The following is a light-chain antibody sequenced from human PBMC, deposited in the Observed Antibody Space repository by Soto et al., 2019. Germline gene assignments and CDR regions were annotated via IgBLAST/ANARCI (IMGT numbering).Light chain of an antibody. J-gene: IGKJ4*01. V-gene: IGKV1-9*01. CDR1: QGMSTY. CDR3: QQLNGYQLA. Sequence: DIQLTQSPSFLSASVGDTVTITCRASQGMSTYLAWYQQKPGKVPKLLIRSASTLQSGVPPRFSGGGSGTEFTLTISTLQPDDFGIYYCQQLNGYQLAFGGGTNVEIK. CDR2: SAS.